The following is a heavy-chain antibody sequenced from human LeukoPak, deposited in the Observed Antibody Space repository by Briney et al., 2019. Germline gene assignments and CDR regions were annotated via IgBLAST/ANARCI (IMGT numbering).Heavy chain of an antibody. CDR1: GGSISSSSYY. CDR3: ARRRYYFDY. CDR2: VYYSGST. Sequence: SETLSLTCTVSGGSISSSSYYWGWIRQPPGKGLEWIGSVYYSGSTYYNPSLKSRVTISVDTSKNQFSLKLSSVTAADTAVYYCARRRYYFDYWGQETLVTVSS. J-gene: IGHJ4*02. V-gene: IGHV4-39*01.